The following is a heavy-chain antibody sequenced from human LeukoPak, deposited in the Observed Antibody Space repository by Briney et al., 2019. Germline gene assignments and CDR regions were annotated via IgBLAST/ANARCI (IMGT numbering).Heavy chain of an antibody. CDR2: INAGNGNT. CDR1: GYTFTSYA. D-gene: IGHD5-12*01. V-gene: IGHV1-3*01. Sequence: ASVKVSCKASGYTFTSYAMHWVRQAPGQRLEWMGWINAGNGNTKYSQKFQGRVTIARDTSASTAYMELSSLRSEDTAVYYCARASGREAFDIWGQGTMVTVSS. J-gene: IGHJ3*02. CDR3: ARASGREAFDI.